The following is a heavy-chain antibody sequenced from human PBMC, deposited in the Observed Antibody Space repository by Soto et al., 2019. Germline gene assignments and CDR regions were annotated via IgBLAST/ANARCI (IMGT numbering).Heavy chain of an antibody. J-gene: IGHJ6*02. D-gene: IGHD5-18*01. CDR3: ARFKHSYGYTYYYYGMDV. CDR1: GGSFSCYY. V-gene: IGHV4-34*01. CDR2: INHSGST. Sequence: SETLSLTCAVYGGSFSCYYWIWIRQPPGKGLEWIGEINHSGSTNYNPSLKSRVTTSVDTSKNQFSLKLSSVTAADTAVYYCARFKHSYGYTYYYYGMDVWGQGTTVTVSS.